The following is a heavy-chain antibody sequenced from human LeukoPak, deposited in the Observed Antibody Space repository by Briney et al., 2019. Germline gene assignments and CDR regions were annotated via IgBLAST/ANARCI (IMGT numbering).Heavy chain of an antibody. CDR2: ISGSGGST. J-gene: IGHJ4*02. CDR1: GFTFSSYG. D-gene: IGHD5-24*01. Sequence: GGSLRLSCAASGFTFSSYGMSWVRQAPEKGLEWVSAISGSGGSTYYADSVKGRFTISRDNSKNTLYLQMNSLRAEDTAVYYCAKSGYNRFDYWGQGTLVTVSS. CDR3: AKSGYNRFDY. V-gene: IGHV3-23*01.